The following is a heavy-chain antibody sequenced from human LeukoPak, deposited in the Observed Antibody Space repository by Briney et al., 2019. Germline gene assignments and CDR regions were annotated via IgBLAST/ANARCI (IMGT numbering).Heavy chain of an antibody. CDR1: GGSISSSSYY. CDR2: IYYSGST. Sequence: SETLSLTCTVSGGSISSSSYYWGWIRQPPGKGLEWIGSIYYSGSTYYNPSLKSRVTISVDTSKNQFSLKLSSVTAADTAVYYCARGPRDYYDSSGYYSTYFDYWGQGTLVTVSS. D-gene: IGHD3-22*01. CDR3: ARGPRDYYDSSGYYSTYFDY. V-gene: IGHV4-39*01. J-gene: IGHJ4*02.